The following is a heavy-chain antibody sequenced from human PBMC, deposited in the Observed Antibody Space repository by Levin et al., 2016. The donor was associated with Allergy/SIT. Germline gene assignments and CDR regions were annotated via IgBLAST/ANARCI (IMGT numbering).Heavy chain of an antibody. CDR3: ARDRDTTMLNDAFDL. D-gene: IGHD5-18*01. V-gene: IGHV4-59*01. J-gene: IGHJ3*01. CDR2: VYHTGRT. Sequence: SETLSLTCRVSGGSISTYYWSWIRQTPGKGLEWIRCVYHTGRTYYNPSLKSRVTISVDTYNNKFSLRLSSVTAPDTAVYYCARDRDTTMLNDAFDLWGQGTLVTVSS. CDR1: GGSISTYY.